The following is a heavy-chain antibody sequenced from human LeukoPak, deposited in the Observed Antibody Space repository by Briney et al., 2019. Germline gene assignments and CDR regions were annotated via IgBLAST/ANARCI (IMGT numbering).Heavy chain of an antibody. J-gene: IGHJ4*02. CDR3: ARVGPSGSYYEY. D-gene: IGHD1-26*01. Sequence: EASVKVSCKASGYTFTGYYMHWVRQAPGQGLEWMGWINPNSGGTNYAQKFQGRVTMTRDTSISTAYMELRRLRSDDTAVYYCARVGPSGSYYEYWGQGTLVTVSS. CDR2: INPNSGGT. V-gene: IGHV1-2*02. CDR1: GYTFTGYY.